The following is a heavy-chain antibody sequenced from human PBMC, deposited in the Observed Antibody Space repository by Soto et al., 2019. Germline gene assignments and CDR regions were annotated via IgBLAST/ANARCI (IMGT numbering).Heavy chain of an antibody. V-gene: IGHV4-59*01. CDR1: GGSISSYY. Sequence: ASETLSLTCTVSGGSISSYYWSWIRQPPGKGLEWIGYIYYSGSTNYNPSLKSRVTISVDTSKNQFSLKLSSVTAADTAVYYCARKGVGAAFDIWGQGTMVTVSS. CDR3: ARKGVGAAFDI. J-gene: IGHJ3*02. CDR2: IYYSGST. D-gene: IGHD3-3*01.